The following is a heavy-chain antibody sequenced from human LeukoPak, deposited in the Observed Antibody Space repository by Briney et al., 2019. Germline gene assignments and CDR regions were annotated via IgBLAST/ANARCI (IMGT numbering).Heavy chain of an antibody. J-gene: IGHJ5*02. D-gene: IGHD6-13*01. CDR3: ATDRGSSWST. V-gene: IGHV1-18*01. CDR2: ISAYNGNT. CDR1: GYTFTSYG. Sequence: ASVKVSCKASGYTFTSYGISWVRQAPGQGLEWMGWISAYNGNTNYAQKLQGRVTMTEDTSTDTAYMELSSLRSEDTAVYYCATDRGSSWSTWGQGTLVTVSS.